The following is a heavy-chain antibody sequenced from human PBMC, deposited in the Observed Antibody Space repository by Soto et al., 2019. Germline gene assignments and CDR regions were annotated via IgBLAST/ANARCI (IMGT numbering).Heavy chain of an antibody. J-gene: IGHJ5*02. CDR2: ISYDGSNK. CDR1: GFTFSSYG. D-gene: IGHD6-13*01. V-gene: IGHV3-30*18. Sequence: GGSLRLSCAASGFTFSSYGMHWVRQAPGKGLEWVAVISYDGSNKYYADSVKGRFTISRDNSKNTLYLQMNSLRAEDTAVYYCAKDGVPSSWYSSWFDPWGQGTLVTVSS. CDR3: AKDGVPSSWYSSWFDP.